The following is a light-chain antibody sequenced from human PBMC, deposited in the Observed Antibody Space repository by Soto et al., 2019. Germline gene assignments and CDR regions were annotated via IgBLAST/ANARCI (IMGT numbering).Light chain of an antibody. Sequence: DIQMTQSPSTLSASVRDRVTITCRASQTISSWLAWFQQRPGRAPKLLIYDASSLDSGVPSRFSGSGSGTEFTLTISSLQPDDFATYYCQQYNSYLWTFGQGTKVDIK. CDR2: DAS. J-gene: IGKJ1*01. CDR1: QTISSW. V-gene: IGKV1-5*01. CDR3: QQYNSYLWT.